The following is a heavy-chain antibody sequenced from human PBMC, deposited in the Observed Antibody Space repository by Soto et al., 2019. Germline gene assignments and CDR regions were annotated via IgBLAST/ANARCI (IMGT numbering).Heavy chain of an antibody. CDR2: ITVNSGNT. V-gene: IGHV1-18*04. D-gene: IGHD6-19*01. J-gene: IGHJ4*02. CDR3: GRGLGGGWYYLDY. Sequence: QGQLVQSGVEVKKPGASVKVSCKASGYSFISYGIGWVRQAPGQGLEWMGWITVNSGNTNYPQKFQGRVTMTTETSTSTAYMEWRSRTSDDTAIYYCGRGLGGGWYYLDYWGPGTLVTVSS. CDR1: GYSFISYG.